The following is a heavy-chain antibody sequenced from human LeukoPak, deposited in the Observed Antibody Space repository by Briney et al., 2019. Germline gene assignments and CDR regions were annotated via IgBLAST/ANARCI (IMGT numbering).Heavy chain of an antibody. Sequence: PGGSLRLSCAASGFTFSSYAMSWVRQAPGKGLERVSAISGSGGSTYYADSVKGRFTISRDNSKNTLYLQMNSLRAEDTAVYYFAKGSRGWYSFDYGGQEPLVTVPS. J-gene: IGHJ4*02. V-gene: IGHV3-23*01. D-gene: IGHD6-19*01. CDR1: GFTFSSYA. CDR2: ISGSGGST. CDR3: AKGSRGWYSFDY.